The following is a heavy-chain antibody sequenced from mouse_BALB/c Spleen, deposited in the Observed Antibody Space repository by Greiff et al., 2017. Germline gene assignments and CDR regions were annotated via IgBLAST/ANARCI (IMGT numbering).Heavy chain of an antibody. J-gene: IGHJ3*01. Sequence: EVQLVESGGGLVKPGGSLKLSCAASGFTFSDYYMYWVRQTPEKRLEWVATISDGGSYTYYPDSVKGRFTISRDNAKNNLYLQMSSLKSEDTAMYYCARDDYRYDGAYWGQGTLVTVSA. CDR2: ISDGGSYT. V-gene: IGHV5-4*02. CDR1: GFTFSDYY. CDR3: ARDDYRYDGAY. D-gene: IGHD2-14*01.